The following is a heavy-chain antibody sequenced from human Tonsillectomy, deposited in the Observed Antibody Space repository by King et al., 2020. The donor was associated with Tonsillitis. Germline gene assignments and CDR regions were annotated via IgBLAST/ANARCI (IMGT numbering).Heavy chain of an antibody. D-gene: IGHD4-17*01. CDR2: IYHSGST. V-gene: IGHV4-38-2*01. CDR1: GYSISSGYY. J-gene: IGHJ3*02. Sequence: QLQESGPGLVKPSETLSLTCAVSGYSISSGYYWGWIRQPPGKGLEWIGSIYHSGSTYYNPSLKSRVTISVDTSKNQFSLKLSSVTAADTSVFYCAGLRTAPFAFDIWGQGTMVTVSS. CDR3: AGLRTAPFAFDI.